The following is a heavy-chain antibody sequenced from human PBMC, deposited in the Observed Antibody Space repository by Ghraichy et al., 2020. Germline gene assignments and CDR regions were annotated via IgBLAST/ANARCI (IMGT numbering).Heavy chain of an antibody. J-gene: IGHJ6*02. CDR1: GGSFSGYY. V-gene: IGHV4-34*01. D-gene: IGHD3-3*01. CDR3: ARHPRYTIFGVVIPSYGMDV. Sequence: SETLSLTCAVYGGSFSGYYWSWIRQPPGKGLEWIGEINHSGSTNYNPSLKSRVTISVDTSKNQFSLKLSSVTAADTAVYYCARHPRYTIFGVVIPSYGMDVWGQGTTVTVSS. CDR2: INHSGST.